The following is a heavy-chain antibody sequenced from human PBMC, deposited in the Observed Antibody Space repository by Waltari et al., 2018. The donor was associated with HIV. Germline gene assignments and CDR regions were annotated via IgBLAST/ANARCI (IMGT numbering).Heavy chain of an antibody. CDR1: SFTCRNYW. CDR2: MNKEERRT. Sequence: EVQLVESGGGLVQPGGSMRPSCAASSFTCRNYWMRWVRQATRKGQVGALGMNKEERRTCYADCEKGRFTTPRQNVKSTLALEKIRLKGDEAEVNQSLTLVYCSPKSCYWQYSWGQGTLVTASA. CDR3: LTLVYCSPKSCYWQYS. V-gene: IGHV3-74*01. D-gene: IGHD2-2*01. J-gene: IGHJ5*01.